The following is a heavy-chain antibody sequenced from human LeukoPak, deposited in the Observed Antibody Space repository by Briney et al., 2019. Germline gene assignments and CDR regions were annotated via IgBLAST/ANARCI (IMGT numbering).Heavy chain of an antibody. D-gene: IGHD2-2*01. CDR3: ARNLPAADY. CDR2: ISSSSSVI. Sequence: GGALRLSCAASGSTFSSHTMNGVRQAPGKGLERVSYISSSSSVIYYADSVKGRLTISRDNAKNSLYLQMNSLRAEDTAVYYCARNLPAADYWGQGTLVTVSP. J-gene: IGHJ4*02. V-gene: IGHV3-48*04. CDR1: GSTFSSHT.